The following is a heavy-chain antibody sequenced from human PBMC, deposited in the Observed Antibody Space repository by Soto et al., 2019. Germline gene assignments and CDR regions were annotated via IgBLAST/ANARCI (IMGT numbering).Heavy chain of an antibody. Sequence: QVQLVESGGGVVQPGRSLRLSCAASGFTFSSYGMHWVRQAPGKGLEWVAVISYDGSNKYYADSVKGRFTISRDNSKNTLYLQMISLRAEDTAVYYCAKDLYSSSWYSYDVGMDVWGQGTTVTVSS. V-gene: IGHV3-30*18. J-gene: IGHJ6*02. CDR2: ISYDGSNK. CDR3: AKDLYSSSWYSYDVGMDV. CDR1: GFTFSSYG. D-gene: IGHD6-13*01.